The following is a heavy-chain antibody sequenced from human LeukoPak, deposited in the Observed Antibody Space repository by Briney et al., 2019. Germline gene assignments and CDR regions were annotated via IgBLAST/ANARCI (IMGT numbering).Heavy chain of an antibody. V-gene: IGHV3-48*04. Sequence: PGGSLRLSCAASGFTFSSYAMSWVRQAPGKGLEWVSYITSSGSSMYYADSVKGRFTMSRDNAKKSLYLQMNSLRAEDTAGYYCARAKYDSSGYYYSGFDIWGQGTMVTVSS. J-gene: IGHJ3*02. D-gene: IGHD3-22*01. CDR2: ITSSGSSM. CDR1: GFTFSSYA. CDR3: ARAKYDSSGYYYSGFDI.